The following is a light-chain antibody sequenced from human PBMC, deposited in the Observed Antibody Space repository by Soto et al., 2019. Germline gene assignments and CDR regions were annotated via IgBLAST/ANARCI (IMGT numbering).Light chain of an antibody. V-gene: IGKV1-39*01. CDR3: QHSYITPS. Sequence: DIQMTQSPSSLSASVGDRVTITCRASQSISSYLNWYQQKPGKAPQLLIYAASILQSGVPSRFSGSGSGTDFTLTISSLQPEDFPTYYCQHSYITPSFGQGTRLEIK. CDR1: QSISSY. CDR2: AAS. J-gene: IGKJ5*01.